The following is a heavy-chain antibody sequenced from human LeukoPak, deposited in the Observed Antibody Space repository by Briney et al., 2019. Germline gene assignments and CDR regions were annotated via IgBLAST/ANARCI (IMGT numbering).Heavy chain of an antibody. CDR1: GFTFSSYW. D-gene: IGHD1-26*01. V-gene: IGHV3-7*01. Sequence: GGSLRLSCAASGFTFSSYWMSWVRQTPGKGLEWVANIKLDGSEENYVDSVKGRLTISRDNAKNSLYLQMNSLRVEDTAVYYCVRDRGRASVDYWGQGTLVTVSS. J-gene: IGHJ4*02. CDR3: VRDRGRASVDY. CDR2: IKLDGSEE.